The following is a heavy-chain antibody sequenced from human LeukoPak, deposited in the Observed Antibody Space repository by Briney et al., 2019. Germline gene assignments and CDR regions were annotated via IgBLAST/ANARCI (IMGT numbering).Heavy chain of an antibody. Sequence: ASVKVSCKASGYTFTSYYVHWVRQAPGQGLEWMGVIKPSDGFTSYAQKFQGRLTVTRDMSTSTVYMELNSLRSEDTAVYFCGREVEGTTDYWGQGTLVTVSS. CDR3: GREVEGTTDY. V-gene: IGHV1-46*01. CDR1: GYTFTSYY. CDR2: IKPSDGFT. J-gene: IGHJ4*02. D-gene: IGHD1-7*01.